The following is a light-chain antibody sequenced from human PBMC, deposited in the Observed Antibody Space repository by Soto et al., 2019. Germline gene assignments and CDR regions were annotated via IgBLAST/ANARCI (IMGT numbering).Light chain of an antibody. Sequence: EIVMTQSPATLSVSPGERATLSCRASQSVSSNLAWYQQKPGQAPRLLIYGASTRATGIPARFSGSGSGTEFTLTISSLQSEDFAVYDCQQYNNWPLTFAGGTKVDIK. CDR3: QQYNNWPLT. J-gene: IGKJ4*01. CDR1: QSVSSN. V-gene: IGKV3-15*01. CDR2: GAS.